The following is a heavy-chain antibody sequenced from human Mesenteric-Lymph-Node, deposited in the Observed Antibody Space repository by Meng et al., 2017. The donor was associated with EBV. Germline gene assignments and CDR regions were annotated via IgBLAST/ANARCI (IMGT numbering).Heavy chain of an antibody. CDR1: GGSVNSGSYY. D-gene: IGHD3-10*01. CDR3: ARGYGSGSYRYFDY. Sequence: QVPLQESGPGLVKPSETLSLTCPVSGGSVNSGSYYWSWIRQPPGKGLQWIGYIFSSGSTNYTPSFKSRVTISVDMSKNHFSLRLTSVTPADTAVYYCARGYGSGSYRYFDYWGQGTLVTVSS. V-gene: IGHV4-61*03. J-gene: IGHJ4*02. CDR2: IFSSGST.